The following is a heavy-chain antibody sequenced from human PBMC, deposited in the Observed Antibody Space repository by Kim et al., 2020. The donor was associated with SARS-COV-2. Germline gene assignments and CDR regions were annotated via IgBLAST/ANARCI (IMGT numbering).Heavy chain of an antibody. V-gene: IGHV1-69*01. D-gene: IGHD3-9*01. J-gene: IGHJ4*02. Sequence: QKFQGRVTITAAEATSTAYMELSSLRSEDTAVYYCARGGYDILTGYLVDYWGQGTLVTVSS. CDR3: ARGGYDILTGYLVDY.